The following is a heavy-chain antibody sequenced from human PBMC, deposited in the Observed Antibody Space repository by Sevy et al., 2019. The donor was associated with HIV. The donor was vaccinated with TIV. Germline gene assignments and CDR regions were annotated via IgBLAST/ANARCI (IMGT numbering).Heavy chain of an antibody. CDR2: ISYDGSNK. D-gene: IGHD3-22*01. V-gene: IGHV3-30*04. Sequence: GGSLRLSCAASGFTFSSYAMHWVRQAPGKGLEWVAVISYDGSNKYYADSVKGRFTISRDNPKNTLYLQMNSLRAEDTAVYYCARSSQYYYDSSGDAFDIWGQGTMVTVSS. J-gene: IGHJ3*02. CDR1: GFTFSSYA. CDR3: ARSSQYYYDSSGDAFDI.